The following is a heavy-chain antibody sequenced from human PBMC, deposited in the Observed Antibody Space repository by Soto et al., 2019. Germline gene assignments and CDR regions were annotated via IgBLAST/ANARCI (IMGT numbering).Heavy chain of an antibody. D-gene: IGHD2-2*01. Sequence: QVQLIESGGGVVQPGRSLRLSCAASGFIFNSYDMHWVRQAPGKGLEWVAFLSHDGSKRFYADSLKGRITMSRDNFNNTLYLEVHSLRPVDTAVYYCAKDLIGYCGGSTCNIFQSWGQGTLVILSS. CDR3: AKDLIGYCGGSTCNIFQS. V-gene: IGHV3-30*18. J-gene: IGHJ4*02. CDR2: LSHDGSKR. CDR1: GFIFNSYD.